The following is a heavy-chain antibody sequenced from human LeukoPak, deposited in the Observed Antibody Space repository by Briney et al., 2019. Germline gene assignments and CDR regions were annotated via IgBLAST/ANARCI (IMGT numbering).Heavy chain of an antibody. CDR2: IYTSGST. J-gene: IGHJ3*02. Sequence: PSETLSLTCTVSGGSISSGSYYWRWIRQPAGKGLEWIGRIYTSGSTNYNPSLKSRVTISVDTSKNQFSLKLSSVTAADTAVYYCAREDYRSAFDIWGQGTMVTVSS. CDR1: GGSISSGSYY. D-gene: IGHD4-11*01. CDR3: AREDYRSAFDI. V-gene: IGHV4-61*02.